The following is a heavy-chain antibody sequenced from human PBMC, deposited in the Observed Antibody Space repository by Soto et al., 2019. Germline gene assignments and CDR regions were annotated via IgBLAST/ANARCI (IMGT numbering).Heavy chain of an antibody. CDR3: AKSPNFYCSSPNCYKYYFDY. CDR1: GCTFKTYG. J-gene: IGHJ4*02. CDR2: ISYDGSDK. V-gene: IGHV3-30*18. D-gene: IGHD2-2*02. Sequence: QDHLVESGGGVVQPGTSLRLSCAAWGCTFKTYGMHWVRQAPGKGLEWVAVISYDGSDKFYADSVKGRFTISRDNSKNALYLQMSSLRPEDTAIYYCAKSPNFYCSSPNCYKYYFDYWGKATLVTVSS.